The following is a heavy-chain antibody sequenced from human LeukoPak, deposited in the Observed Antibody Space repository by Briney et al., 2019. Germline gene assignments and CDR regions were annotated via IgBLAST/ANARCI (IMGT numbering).Heavy chain of an antibody. CDR3: ARSGQIRGYSPLRSYYYYGMDV. D-gene: IGHD5-18*01. CDR1: GGSISSGGYS. Sequence: SETLSLTCAVSGGSISSGGYSWSWIRQPPGKGLEWIGYIYHSGSTYYNPSLKSRVTISVDRSKNQFSLKLSSVTAADTAVYYCARSGQIRGYSPLRSYYYYGMDVWGQGTTVTVSS. V-gene: IGHV4-30-2*02. CDR2: IYHSGST. J-gene: IGHJ6*02.